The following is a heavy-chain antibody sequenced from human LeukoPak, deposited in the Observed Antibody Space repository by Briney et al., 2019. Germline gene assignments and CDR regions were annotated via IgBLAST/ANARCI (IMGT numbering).Heavy chain of an antibody. V-gene: IGHV3-74*01. Sequence: PAGSLRLSCAASGLSFSGYWMHWVRQAPGKGLVWVSRINSDGTSTSYADSVKGRFTISRDNAKNTLYLQMNSLRAEDTALYYCARPPYGSGSAFDIWGQGTMDTVSS. D-gene: IGHD3-10*01. J-gene: IGHJ3*02. CDR1: GLSFSGYW. CDR2: INSDGTST. CDR3: ARPPYGSGSAFDI.